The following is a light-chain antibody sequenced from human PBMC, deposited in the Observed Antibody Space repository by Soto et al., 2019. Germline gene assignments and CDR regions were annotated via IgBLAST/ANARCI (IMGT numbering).Light chain of an antibody. V-gene: IGKV3-15*01. CDR3: PQYNVWPLT. CDR2: VAS. Sequence: EIVMTQSPVTLSVSPGDRATLSCRDSPSLNSNLAWYQQKPGQTPKLLIYVASTRATGIPARFSGSGSGTEFTLTISSLQSEDFAVYYCPQYNVWPLTFGAGTKVEFK. CDR1: PSLNSN. J-gene: IGKJ4*01.